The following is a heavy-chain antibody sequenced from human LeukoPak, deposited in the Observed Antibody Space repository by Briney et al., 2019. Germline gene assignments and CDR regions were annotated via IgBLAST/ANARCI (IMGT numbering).Heavy chain of an antibody. J-gene: IGHJ4*02. CDR1: GYTFTSYG. CDR2: ISAYNGNT. CDR3: ARDLPTRDYYDSSGYYRY. V-gene: IGHV1-18*01. D-gene: IGHD3-22*01. Sequence: GASVKVSCKASGYTFTSYGISWVRQAPGQGREWMGWISAYNGNTNYAQKLQGRVTMTTDTSTSTAYMELRSLRSDDTAVYYCARDLPTRDYYDSSGYYRYWGQGTLVTVSS.